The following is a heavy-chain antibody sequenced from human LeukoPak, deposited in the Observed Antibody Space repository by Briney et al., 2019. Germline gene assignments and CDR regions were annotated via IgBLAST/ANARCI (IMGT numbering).Heavy chain of an antibody. D-gene: IGHD3-10*01. Sequence: GGSLRLSCAASGFTFSSYEMNWVRQAPGKGLEWVANIKQDGSEKYYVDSVKGRFTISRDNAKNSLYLQMNSLRAEDTAVYYCARARGYMDVWGKGTTVTVSS. J-gene: IGHJ6*03. CDR3: ARARGYMDV. V-gene: IGHV3-7*01. CDR2: IKQDGSEK. CDR1: GFTFSSYE.